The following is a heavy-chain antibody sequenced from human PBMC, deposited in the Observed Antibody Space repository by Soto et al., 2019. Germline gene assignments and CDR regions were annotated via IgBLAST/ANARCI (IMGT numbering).Heavy chain of an antibody. V-gene: IGHV3-30*18. Sequence: GGSLRLSCAASGFTFSSYGMHWVRQAPGKGLEWVAVISYDGSNKYYADSVKGRFTISRDNSKNTLYLQMNSLRAEDTAVYYCAKDVRDSRALDHWGQGTLVTVSS. CDR1: GFTFSSYG. CDR3: AKDVRDSRALDH. J-gene: IGHJ4*02. D-gene: IGHD3-22*01. CDR2: ISYDGSNK.